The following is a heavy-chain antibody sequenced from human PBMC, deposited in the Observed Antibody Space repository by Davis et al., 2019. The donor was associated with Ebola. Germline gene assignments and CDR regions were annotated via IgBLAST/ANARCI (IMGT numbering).Heavy chain of an antibody. CDR1: GFTFSSYW. CDR3: ARDMFGLWFDP. Sequence: GESLKISCAASGFTFSSYWMHWVRQAPGKGLEWVANIKQDGSEKYYVDSVKGRFTISRDNAKNSLYLQMNSLRAEDTAVYYCARDMFGLWFDPWGQGTLVTVSS. J-gene: IGHJ5*02. V-gene: IGHV3-7*01. CDR2: IKQDGSEK. D-gene: IGHD3/OR15-3a*01.